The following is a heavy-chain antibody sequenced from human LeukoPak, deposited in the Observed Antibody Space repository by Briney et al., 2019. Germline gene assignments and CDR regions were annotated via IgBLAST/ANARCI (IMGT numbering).Heavy chain of an antibody. CDR1: GFTFSSYA. CDR3: ARMTKYYYGSGSRGDYFDY. CDR2: ISGSGGST. J-gene: IGHJ4*02. V-gene: IGHV3-23*01. Sequence: GGSLRLSCAASGFTFSSYAMSWVRQAPGKGLEWVSAISGSGGSTYYADSVKGRFTISRDNSKNTLYLQMNSLRAEDTAVYYCARMTKYYYGSGSRGDYFDYWGQGTLVTVSS. D-gene: IGHD3-10*01.